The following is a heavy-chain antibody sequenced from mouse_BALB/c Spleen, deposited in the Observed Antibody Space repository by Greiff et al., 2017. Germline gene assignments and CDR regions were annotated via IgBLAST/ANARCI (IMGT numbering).Heavy chain of an antibody. CDR2: INPSNGGT. CDR3: ARWGNYGY. CDR1: GYTFTSYY. V-gene: IGHV1S81*02. D-gene: IGHD2-1*01. J-gene: IGHJ2*01. Sequence: VQLQQSGAELVKPGASVKLSCKASGYTFTSYYMYWVKQRPGQGLEWIGEINPSNGGTNFNEKFKSKATLTVDKSSSTAYMQLSSLTSEDSAVYYCARWGNYGYWGQGTTLTVSS.